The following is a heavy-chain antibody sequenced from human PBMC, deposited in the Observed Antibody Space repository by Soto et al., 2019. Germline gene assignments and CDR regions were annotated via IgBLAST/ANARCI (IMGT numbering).Heavy chain of an antibody. D-gene: IGHD6-6*01. Sequence: SETLSLTCTVSGGSISSRSYYWGWIRQPPGKGLEWIGSIYYSGSTYYNPSLNSRVTMSVDTSKSQFSLKLSSVTAADTAVYYCARVISSSSALGLPYYYYGMDVWGQGTTVTVSS. J-gene: IGHJ6*02. V-gene: IGHV4-39*01. CDR3: ARVISSSSALGLPYYYYGMDV. CDR2: IYYSGST. CDR1: GGSISSRSYY.